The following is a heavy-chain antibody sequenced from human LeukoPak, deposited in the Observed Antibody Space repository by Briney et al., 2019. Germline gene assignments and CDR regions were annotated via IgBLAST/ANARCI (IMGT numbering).Heavy chain of an antibody. CDR1: GYNFTYYG. D-gene: IGHD5-24*01. CDR3: ASGRARRWLQSGDY. J-gene: IGHJ4*02. CDR2: IIPIFGTA. Sequence: SVKVSCKASGYNFTYYGISWVRQAPGQGLECMGGIIPIFGTANYAQKFQGRVTITADESTSTAYMELSSLRSEDTAVYYCASGRARRWLQSGDYWGQGTLVTVSS. V-gene: IGHV1-69*13.